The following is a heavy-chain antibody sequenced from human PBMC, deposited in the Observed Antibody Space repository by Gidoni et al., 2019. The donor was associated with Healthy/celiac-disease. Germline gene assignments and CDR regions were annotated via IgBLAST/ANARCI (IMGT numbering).Heavy chain of an antibody. J-gene: IGHJ4*02. V-gene: IGHV3-23*01. Sequence: EVQLFESCGGLVQPGGSLRLSCAASRFPFSSYAMSWVRQAPGTGLEWVSAISGSGGSTYYADSVKGRFSISRDNSKNTLYLRMNSLRAEDTAVYYCAKGIAVADDFDYWGQGTLVTVSS. CDR1: RFPFSSYA. D-gene: IGHD6-19*01. CDR2: ISGSGGST. CDR3: AKGIAVADDFDY.